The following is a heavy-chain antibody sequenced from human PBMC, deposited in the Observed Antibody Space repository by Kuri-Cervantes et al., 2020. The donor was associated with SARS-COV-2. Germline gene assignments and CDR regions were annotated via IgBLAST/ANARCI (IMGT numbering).Heavy chain of an antibody. CDR1: GYSFTDYV. Sequence: SVNVSCKTSGYSFTDYVIHWVRQAPGQTFEWMGWINTGNGNTKYSQKFQGRVTITRDTSASTAYMELGSPRSEDTAVYYCARIKAGYCTTTICYEQNNWFDPWGQGTLVTVSS. J-gene: IGHJ5*02. D-gene: IGHD2-8*01. CDR3: ARIKAGYCTTTICYEQNNWFDP. V-gene: IGHV1-3*04. CDR2: INTGNGNT.